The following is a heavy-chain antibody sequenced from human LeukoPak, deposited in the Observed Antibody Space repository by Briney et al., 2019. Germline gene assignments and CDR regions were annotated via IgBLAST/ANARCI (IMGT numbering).Heavy chain of an antibody. J-gene: IGHJ6*02. CDR1: GYTFTSYG. D-gene: IGHD2-15*01. Sequence: GASVKVSCKASGYTFTSYGISWVRQAPGQGLEWMGWISAYNGNTNYAQKLQGRVTMTTDTSTSTAYMEPRSLRSDDTAVYYCARDWVSCSGGSCYSYYYYYGMDVWGQGTTVTVSS. V-gene: IGHV1-18*01. CDR3: ARDWVSCSGGSCYSYYYYYGMDV. CDR2: ISAYNGNT.